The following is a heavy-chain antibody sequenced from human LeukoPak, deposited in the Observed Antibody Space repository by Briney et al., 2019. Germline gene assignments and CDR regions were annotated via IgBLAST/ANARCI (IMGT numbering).Heavy chain of an antibody. CDR3: ARGITMVRGVPFRPTEPYFMDV. V-gene: IGHV4-31*03. J-gene: IGHJ6*03. CDR1: GGSISSGGYC. D-gene: IGHD3-10*01. Sequence: SETLSLTCTVSGGSISSGGYCWSWIRQHPGKGLEWIGYICYSGSTNYNPSLKSRVTISEDTSKNQFSLKLSSVTAADTAVYYCARGITMVRGVPFRPTEPYFMDVWGKGTTVTVSS. CDR2: ICYSGST.